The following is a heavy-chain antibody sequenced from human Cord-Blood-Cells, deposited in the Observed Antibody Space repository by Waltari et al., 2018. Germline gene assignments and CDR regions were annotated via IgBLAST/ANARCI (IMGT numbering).Heavy chain of an antibody. CDR2: IGTAGDT. J-gene: IGHJ4*02. CDR3: ARGHYDFWSGPEYYFDY. Sequence: EVQLVESGGGLVQPGGSLRLSCAASGFTFSSYDMHWVRQAPGKGLEWVSAIGTAGDTYYPGSVKGRFTISRENAKNSLYLQMNSPRAGDTAVYYCARGHYDFWSGPEYYFDYWGQGTLVTVSS. V-gene: IGHV3-13*01. D-gene: IGHD3-3*01. CDR1: GFTFSSYD.